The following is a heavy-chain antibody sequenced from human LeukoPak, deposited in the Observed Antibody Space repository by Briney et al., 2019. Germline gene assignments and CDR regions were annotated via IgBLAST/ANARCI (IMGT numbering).Heavy chain of an antibody. V-gene: IGHV4-59*01. CDR3: ARSRQEYYYGMDV. Sequence: SETLSLTCTVSGDSISGYYWSWIRQPPGKGLEWIGYIYYSGRTDYNPSLKSRVTISEDTSKNQFSLKLNSVTAVDTAMYYCARSRQEYYYGMDVWGRGTTVTVSS. CDR1: GDSISGYY. CDR2: IYYSGRT. J-gene: IGHJ6*02.